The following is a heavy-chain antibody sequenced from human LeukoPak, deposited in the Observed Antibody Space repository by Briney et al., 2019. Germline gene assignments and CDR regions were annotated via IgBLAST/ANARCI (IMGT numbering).Heavy chain of an antibody. J-gene: IGHJ4*02. Sequence: SETLSLTCTVSGGSISSSSYYWGWICQTPGKGLEWIGTIYYSGSTYYNPSLKSRVTISVDTSKNQFSLKLSSVTAADTAVYYCARAYDILTGPRVYFDYWGQGTLVTVSS. D-gene: IGHD3-9*01. V-gene: IGHV4-39*07. CDR2: IYYSGST. CDR1: GGSISSSSYY. CDR3: ARAYDILTGPRVYFDY.